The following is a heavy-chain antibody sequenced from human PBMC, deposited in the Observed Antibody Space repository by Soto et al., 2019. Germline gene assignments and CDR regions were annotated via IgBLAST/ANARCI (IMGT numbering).Heavy chain of an antibody. CDR3: AKIGGTTRGPWFDP. J-gene: IGHJ5*02. CDR2: INHSGST. Sequence: SETLCLTCGVEGGSFSGYDGSWIRQPPGKGLEWIGEINHSGSTYYNPSLKSRVTMSVDTSKNQFSLDLSSVTAVDTAVYYCAKIGGTTRGPWFDPWGQGTLVTVSS. V-gene: IGHV4-34*01. D-gene: IGHD1-7*01. CDR1: GGSFSGYD.